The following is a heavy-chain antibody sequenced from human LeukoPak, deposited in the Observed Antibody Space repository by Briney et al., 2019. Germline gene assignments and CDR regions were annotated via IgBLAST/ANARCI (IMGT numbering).Heavy chain of an antibody. CDR1: GFTFDDYT. J-gene: IGHJ4*02. V-gene: IGHV3-43*01. CDR3: AKDLQATGYSGYDWSLDY. Sequence: GGSLRLSCAASGFTFDDYTMHWVRQAPGKGLEWVSLISWDGGSTYYADSVKGRFTISRDNSKNSLYLQMNSLRTEDTALYYCAKDLQATGYSGYDWSLDYWGQGTLVTVSS. CDR2: ISWDGGST. D-gene: IGHD5-12*01.